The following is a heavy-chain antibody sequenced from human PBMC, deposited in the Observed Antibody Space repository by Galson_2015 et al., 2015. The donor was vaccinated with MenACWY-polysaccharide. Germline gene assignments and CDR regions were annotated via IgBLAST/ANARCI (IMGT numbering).Heavy chain of an antibody. D-gene: IGHD5-18*01. CDR2: IGSTMRYI. Sequence: SLRLSCAASEFAFNRHTMTWVRQAPGKGLEWVASIGSTMRYIYYADSVKGRFTISRDNAKNSLYLQMNSLRVEDTAVYYCAQERSVTPAIDYWGQGTLVTVSS. J-gene: IGHJ4*02. V-gene: IGHV3-21*01. CDR1: EFAFNRHT. CDR3: AQERSVTPAIDY.